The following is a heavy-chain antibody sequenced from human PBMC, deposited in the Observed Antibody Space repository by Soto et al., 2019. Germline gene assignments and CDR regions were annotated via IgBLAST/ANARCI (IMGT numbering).Heavy chain of an antibody. D-gene: IGHD2-8*01. J-gene: IGHJ6*02. Sequence: VQSGGEVKKSGASVKVSCKASGYTFSRYGISWVRQAPGQGLEWMGWISGYNGDTNYAQKFQGRVTMTIDTSTTTAYMELRSLTSDDTAVYYCAKNGQPPYYYYGLDVWGQGTTVTVSS. CDR3: AKNGQPPYYYYGLDV. CDR1: GYTFSRYG. CDR2: ISGYNGDT. V-gene: IGHV1-18*01.